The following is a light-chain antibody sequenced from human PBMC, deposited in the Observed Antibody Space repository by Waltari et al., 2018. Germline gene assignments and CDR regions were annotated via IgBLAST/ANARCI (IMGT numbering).Light chain of an antibody. Sequence: QSALTQPASVSGSPGQSITISCTGTSSDVGGYAYVSWYQQHPNKAPRLLIYDVNNRASGVSDRFSGSKSGNTASLTISGLQAEDEADYYCSSYTRRNTLLFGGGTKVTAL. CDR3: SSYTRRNTLL. V-gene: IGLV2-14*03. J-gene: IGLJ2*01. CDR1: SSDVGGYAY. CDR2: DVN.